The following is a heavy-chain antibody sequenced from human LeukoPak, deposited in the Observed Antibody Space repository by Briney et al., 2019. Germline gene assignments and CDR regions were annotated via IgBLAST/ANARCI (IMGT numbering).Heavy chain of an antibody. CDR3: ARVLLERPGIDSFDI. V-gene: IGHV3-48*01. CDR2: LSRSTTTI. CDR1: GLPLRYYS. Sequence: PGEPLRLPCTASGLPLRYYSMERLRQAPGEGLHWLSHLSRSTTTIYYVDSVKGRFTISRDNAKNSLYLQMNSRRADDTAVYYCARVLLERPGIDSFDIWGRGTMVTVSS. D-gene: IGHD1-1*01. J-gene: IGHJ3*02.